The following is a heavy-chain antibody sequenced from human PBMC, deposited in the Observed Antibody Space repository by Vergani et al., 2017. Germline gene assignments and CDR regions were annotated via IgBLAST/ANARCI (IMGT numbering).Heavy chain of an antibody. CDR2: IYHVGST. CDR3: PRWHGFLHYFDY. CDR1: GGSISSSSYY. J-gene: IGHJ4*02. V-gene: IGHV4-39*01. D-gene: IGHD3-10*01. Sequence: QLQLQESGPGLVKPSETLSLTCTVSGGSISSSSYYWGWIRQPPEKGLEWIGIIYHVGSTYYNPSLKSRVTISVDTSKNQFSLKLSSVTAADTAVYYCPRWHGFLHYFDYWGQGTLVTVSS.